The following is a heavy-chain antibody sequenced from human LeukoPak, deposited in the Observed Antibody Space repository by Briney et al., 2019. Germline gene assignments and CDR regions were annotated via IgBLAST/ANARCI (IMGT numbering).Heavy chain of an antibody. Sequence: SETLSLACAVSGYSISSGYYWGWIRQPPGRGLEWIGSIYHSGSTHYNPSLKSRVTISVDTSKNQFSLKLNSVTAADTAVYYCVGHGTNNYFDYWGQGTLVTVSS. CDR1: GYSISSGYY. V-gene: IGHV4-38-2*01. CDR2: IYHSGST. J-gene: IGHJ4*02. CDR3: VGHGTNNYFDY. D-gene: IGHD2-2*01.